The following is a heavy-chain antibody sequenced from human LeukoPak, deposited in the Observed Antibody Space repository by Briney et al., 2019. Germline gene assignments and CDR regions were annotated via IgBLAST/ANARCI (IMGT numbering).Heavy chain of an antibody. Sequence: SETLSLTCTVSGGSISSYYWSWIRQPPGKGLEWIGYIYYSGSTNYNPSLKSRVTISVDTSKNQFSLKMTSVTAADTAVYYCAGAYSDYNFLFDYWDQGTLVTVSS. CDR2: IYYSGST. CDR3: AGAYSDYNFLFDY. J-gene: IGHJ4*02. V-gene: IGHV4-59*01. D-gene: IGHD5-12*01. CDR1: GGSISSYY.